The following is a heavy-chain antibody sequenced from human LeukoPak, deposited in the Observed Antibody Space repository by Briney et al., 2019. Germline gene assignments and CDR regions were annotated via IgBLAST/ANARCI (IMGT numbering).Heavy chain of an antibody. J-gene: IGHJ3*02. CDR2: IKEDGNEM. CDR1: GFTISNYW. D-gene: IGHD6-25*01. V-gene: IGHV3-7*01. CDR3: ARDQRAFDI. Sequence: GGSLRLSCAASGFTISNYWLTWVRQAPGKGLEWVANIKEDGNEMYYVDSVKGRCTISRDNAKNSLFLQMNSLRVEDTAMYYCARDQRAFDIWGQGTMVTVSS.